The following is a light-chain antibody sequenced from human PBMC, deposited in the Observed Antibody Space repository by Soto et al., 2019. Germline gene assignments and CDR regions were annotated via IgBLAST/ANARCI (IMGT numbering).Light chain of an antibody. Sequence: EIVLTQSSGTLSLSPGERATLSCRASQSVTSPFLAWYQQKPGQPPRLLIYSASGRASGIPDRFSGSGSGTDFTLTISSLEPEDSAVYYCQQYGSSPRTFGQGTKVEV. J-gene: IGKJ1*01. CDR3: QQYGSSPRT. CDR2: SAS. V-gene: IGKV3-20*01. CDR1: QSVTSPF.